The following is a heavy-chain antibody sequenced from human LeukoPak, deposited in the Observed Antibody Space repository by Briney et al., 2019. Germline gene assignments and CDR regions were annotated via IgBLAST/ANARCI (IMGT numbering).Heavy chain of an antibody. J-gene: IGHJ6*03. V-gene: IGHV4-34*01. CDR3: ARESIAARLFNPYHYYMDV. Sequence: PSETLSLTCAVYGGSFSGYYWSWIRQPPGKGLEWIGEINHSGSTNYNPSLKSRVTISVDTSKNQFSLKLSSVTAADTAVYYCARESIAARLFNPYHYYMDVWGKGTTVTVSS. CDR1: GGSFSGYY. D-gene: IGHD6-6*01. CDR2: INHSGST.